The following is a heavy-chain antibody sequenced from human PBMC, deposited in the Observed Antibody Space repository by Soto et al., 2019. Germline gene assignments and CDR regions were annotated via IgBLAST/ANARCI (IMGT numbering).Heavy chain of an antibody. Sequence: GGSLRLSCAASGFTFSSYGMHWVRQAPGKGLEWVAVIWYDGSNKYYADSVKGRFTISRDNSKNTRYLQMNSLRAEDTAVYYCARDGYSSGQRGENRHAFDIWGQGTMVTVSS. V-gene: IGHV3-33*01. CDR3: ARDGYSSGQRGENRHAFDI. CDR2: IWYDGSNK. D-gene: IGHD6-19*01. CDR1: GFTFSSYG. J-gene: IGHJ3*02.